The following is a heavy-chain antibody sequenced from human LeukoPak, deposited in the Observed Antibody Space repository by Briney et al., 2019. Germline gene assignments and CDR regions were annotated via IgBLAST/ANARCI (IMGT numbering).Heavy chain of an antibody. V-gene: IGHV1-2*02. Sequence: ASVTVSCKASGYTFTGYYMHWVRQAPGQGLEWMGWINPNSGGTNYAQKFQGRVTMTRDTSISTAYMELSRLRSDDTAVYYCALLWFGELLRGRYWFDPWGQGTLVTVSS. J-gene: IGHJ5*02. CDR3: ALLWFGELLRGRYWFDP. CDR1: GYTFTGYY. CDR2: INPNSGGT. D-gene: IGHD3-10*01.